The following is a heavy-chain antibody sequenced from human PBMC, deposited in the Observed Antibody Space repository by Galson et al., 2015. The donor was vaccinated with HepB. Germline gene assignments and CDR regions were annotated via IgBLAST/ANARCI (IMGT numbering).Heavy chain of an antibody. Sequence: SLRLSCAASGFTFSSYGMHWVRQAPGKGLEWVAVIWYDGSNKYYADSVKGRFTISRDNSKNTLYLQMNSLRAEDTAVYYCAREFGGGSYYPFDYWGQGTLVTVSS. CDR2: IWYDGSNK. V-gene: IGHV3-33*01. CDR1: GFTFSSYG. CDR3: AREFGGGSYYPFDY. D-gene: IGHD1-26*01. J-gene: IGHJ4*02.